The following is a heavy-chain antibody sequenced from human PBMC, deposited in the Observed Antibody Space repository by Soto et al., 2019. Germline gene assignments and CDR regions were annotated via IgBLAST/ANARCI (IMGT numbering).Heavy chain of an antibody. CDR2: IWHTGRP. CDR1: GDSLTNNHW. Sequence: QLQLRESSPGLVQPSGTLSLTCDVSGDSLTNNHWWSWVRQAPGKGLEWIGEIWHTGRPNYNPSLKSRVAISIDKSKNQFSLKLSSVTAADTAVYYCVRDSRTGCSSINCYMHWGQGTLVTVSS. D-gene: IGHD2-15*01. J-gene: IGHJ4*02. CDR3: VRDSRTGCSSINCYMH. V-gene: IGHV4-4*02.